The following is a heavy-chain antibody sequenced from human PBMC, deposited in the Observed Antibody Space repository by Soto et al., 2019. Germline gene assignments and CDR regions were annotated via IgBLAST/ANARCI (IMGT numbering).Heavy chain of an antibody. J-gene: IGHJ4*02. Sequence: SETLSLTCTVSGGSISDSSWSWIRQPPGKGLEWIGYISYSGSTIYSPSLKSRVTISVDTSKNQFSLNLSSVTAADTVVYYCAPVSWGTGYHWGQGTLVTVSS. V-gene: IGHV4-59*01. CDR1: GGSISDSS. D-gene: IGHD2-2*01. CDR3: APVSWGTGYH. CDR2: ISYSGST.